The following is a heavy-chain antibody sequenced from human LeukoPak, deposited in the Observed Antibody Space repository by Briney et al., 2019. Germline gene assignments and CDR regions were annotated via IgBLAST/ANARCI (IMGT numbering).Heavy chain of an antibody. V-gene: IGHV1-3*01. CDR2: INAGNGNT. Sequence: ASVTVSCTASGYTFTNYAIHWVRQAPGRRPEWMGWINAGNGNTKYSQTFQDRVTVTRDKSASTAYMEPSSLRSEDTAVYYCARGIWSSHKADYYLDQWGQGTLVAVSS. CDR3: ARGIWSSHKADYYLDQ. J-gene: IGHJ4*02. CDR1: GYTFTNYA. D-gene: IGHD3-3*01.